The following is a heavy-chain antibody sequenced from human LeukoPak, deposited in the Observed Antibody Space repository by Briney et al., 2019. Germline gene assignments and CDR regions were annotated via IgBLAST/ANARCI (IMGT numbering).Heavy chain of an antibody. CDR3: AKDLIAVAGSRGDFDC. Sequence: TGGSLRLSCAASGFTFSSYSMNWVRQAPGKGLEWVSGISDYGGSTYYADSMKGRFTISRDNSKDTLYLQMNSLRAEDTAVYYCAKDLIAVAGSRGDFDCWGQGTLVTVSS. V-gene: IGHV3-23*01. CDR2: ISDYGGST. D-gene: IGHD6-19*01. CDR1: GFTFSSYS. J-gene: IGHJ4*02.